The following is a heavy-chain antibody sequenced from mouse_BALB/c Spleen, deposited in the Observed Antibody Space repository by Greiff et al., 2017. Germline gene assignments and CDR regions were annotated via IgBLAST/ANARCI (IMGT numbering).Heavy chain of an antibody. CDR1: GFSLTSYD. CDR2: IWTGGGT. V-gene: IGHV2-9-2*01. CDR3: VRDLGGLYAMDY. D-gene: IGHD1-1*02. J-gene: IGHJ4*01. Sequence: VKLVESGPGLVAPSQSLSITCTVSGFSLTSYDISWIRQPPGKGLEWLGVIWTGGGTNYNSAFMSRLSISKDNSKSQVFLKMNSLQTDDTAIYYCVRDLGGLYAMDYWGQGTSVTVSS.